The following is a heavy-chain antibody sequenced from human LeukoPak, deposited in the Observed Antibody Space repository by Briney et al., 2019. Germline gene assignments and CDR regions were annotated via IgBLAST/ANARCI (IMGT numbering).Heavy chain of an antibody. D-gene: IGHD4-17*01. Sequence: QPGGSLRLSCAASGFTFSSYWMHWVRQAPGKGLVWVSRINSDGSSTSYADSVKGRFIISRDNAKNTLYLQMNSLRAEDTAVYYCAKDPNGDYIGTFDIWGQGTMATVSS. CDR2: INSDGSST. V-gene: IGHV3-74*01. CDR1: GFTFSSYW. CDR3: AKDPNGDYIGTFDI. J-gene: IGHJ3*02.